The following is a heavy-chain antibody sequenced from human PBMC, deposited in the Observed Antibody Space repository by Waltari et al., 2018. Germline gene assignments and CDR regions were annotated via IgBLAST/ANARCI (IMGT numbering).Heavy chain of an antibody. CDR1: GASIKTSY. J-gene: IGHJ4*02. CDR2: IFYSGTT. CDR3: ARLAISGHFDY. Sequence: QVQLQESGPGLVKPSETLSLSRSVFGASIKTSYWNWIRQPPGEGLQWVANIFYSGTTHYNPSLKNRVTISLDTSKNEVSLSLTSVTAADTAVYYCARLAISGHFDYWGQGVLVTVSS. V-gene: IGHV4-59*01.